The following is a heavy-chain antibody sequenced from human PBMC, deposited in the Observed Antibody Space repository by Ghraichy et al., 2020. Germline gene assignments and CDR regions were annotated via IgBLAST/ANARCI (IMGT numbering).Heavy chain of an antibody. Sequence: GESLNISCGASGFAFDNYALSWVRQAPGKGLEWVSYIRGGGAKRFYADSVRGRFTISRDNSKDTLYLQMNSLRAEDTAIYYCAKCSQSYGNDAFDIWGQGTVVTVSS. J-gene: IGHJ3*02. V-gene: IGHV3-23*01. CDR2: IRGGGAKR. D-gene: IGHD3-16*01. CDR3: AKCSQSYGNDAFDI. CDR1: GFAFDNYA.